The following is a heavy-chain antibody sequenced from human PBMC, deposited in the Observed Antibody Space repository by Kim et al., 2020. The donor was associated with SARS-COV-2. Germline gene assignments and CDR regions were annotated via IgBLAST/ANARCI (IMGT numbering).Heavy chain of an antibody. Sequence: GGSLRLSCAASGFTFSSYSMNWVRQAPGKGLEWVSSISSSSSYIYYADSVKGRFTISRDNARNSLYLQMNSLRAEDTAVYYCARVGYYDSSGYRAFDIWGQGTMVTVSS. J-gene: IGHJ3*02. CDR3: ARVGYYDSSGYRAFDI. D-gene: IGHD3-22*01. CDR1: GFTFSSYS. CDR2: ISSSSSYI. V-gene: IGHV3-21*01.